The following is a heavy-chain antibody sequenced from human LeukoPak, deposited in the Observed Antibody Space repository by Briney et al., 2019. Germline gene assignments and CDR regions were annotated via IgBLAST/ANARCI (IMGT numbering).Heavy chain of an antibody. Sequence: GGSLRLSCAASGFTFSSYAMHWVRQAPGKGLEYVSAISSNGGSTYYANSVKGRFTISRDNSKNTLYLQMGSLRAEDMAVYYCAREPASYYDFWTWGQGTLVTVSS. V-gene: IGHV3-64*01. D-gene: IGHD3-3*01. CDR3: AREPASYYDFWT. CDR2: ISSNGGST. J-gene: IGHJ4*02. CDR1: GFTFSSYA.